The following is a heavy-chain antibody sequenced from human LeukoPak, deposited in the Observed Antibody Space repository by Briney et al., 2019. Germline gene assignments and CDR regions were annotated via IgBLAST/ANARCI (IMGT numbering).Heavy chain of an antibody. V-gene: IGHV4-39*01. Sequence: SETLSLTCTVSGGSISSIDYYWGWIRQPPGKGLEWIGSTYYTGTTFYNPSLKSRVTMSVDTSKNQFSLKLSSVTAADTAVYYCARGATYGNYVFAYSYYYMDVWGKGTTVTVSS. D-gene: IGHD4-11*01. CDR3: ARGATYGNYVFAYSYYYMDV. CDR2: TYYTGTT. CDR1: GGSISSIDYY. J-gene: IGHJ6*03.